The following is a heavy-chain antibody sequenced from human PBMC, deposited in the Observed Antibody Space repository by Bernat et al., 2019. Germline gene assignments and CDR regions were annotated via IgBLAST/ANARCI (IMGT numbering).Heavy chain of an antibody. CDR3: ASGGRSTSGGVDYFDF. Sequence: QVQMVQSGAEVKKPGASVKVSCKASGYTFTDFYIHWVRQAPGQGLEWMGWINPNSGGTDYAQGFQGWVTMTRDTSITTAYMELSRLSSDDTAVYYCASGGRSTSGGVDYFDFWGQGTLVTVSS. V-gene: IGHV1-2*04. CDR1: GYTFTDFY. CDR2: INPNSGGT. D-gene: IGHD3-16*01. J-gene: IGHJ4*02.